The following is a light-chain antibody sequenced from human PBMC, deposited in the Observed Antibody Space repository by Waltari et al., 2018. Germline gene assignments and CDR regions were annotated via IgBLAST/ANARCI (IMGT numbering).Light chain of an antibody. CDR1: SLRSYY. V-gene: IGLV3-19*01. J-gene: IGLJ2*01. Sequence: SSELTQDPAVSVAMGQTVTITCQGNSLRSYYASWYQQRPGQAPMLVMYDKNNRPSGGPDRFSGSNSDNTASLTSTGAQAEDEASYYCHSRDSSGVGGSFGGGTKLTVL. CDR3: HSRDSSGVGGS. CDR2: DKN.